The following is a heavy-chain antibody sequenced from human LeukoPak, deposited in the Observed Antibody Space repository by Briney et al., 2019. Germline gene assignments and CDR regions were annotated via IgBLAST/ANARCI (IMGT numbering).Heavy chain of an antibody. V-gene: IGHV1-8*03. CDR1: GYTFTSYD. J-gene: IGHJ5*02. CDR3: ARCAGLLWFGELSAWFDP. D-gene: IGHD3-10*01. CDR2: MNPNSGNT. Sequence: ASVKVSCKASGYTFTSYDINWVRQATGQGLEWMGWMNPNSGNTGYAQKFQGRVTITADESTSTAYMELSSLRSEDTAVYYCARCAGLLWFGELSAWFDPWGQGTLVTVSS.